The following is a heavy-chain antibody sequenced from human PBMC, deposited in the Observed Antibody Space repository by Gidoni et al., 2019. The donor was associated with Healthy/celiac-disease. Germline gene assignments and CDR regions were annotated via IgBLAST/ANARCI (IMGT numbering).Heavy chain of an antibody. CDR2: INPSSGGT. J-gene: IGHJ6*02. CDR3: ARANYYYGMDV. V-gene: IGHV1-2*04. CDR1: GYTFTGYY. Sequence: QVQLVQSGAEVKKPGASVKVSCKASGYTFTGYYMHWVRQAPGQGLEWMGWINPSSGGTNYAQKFQGWVTMTRDTSISTAYMELSRLRSDDTAVYYCARANYYYGMDVWGQGTTVTVSS.